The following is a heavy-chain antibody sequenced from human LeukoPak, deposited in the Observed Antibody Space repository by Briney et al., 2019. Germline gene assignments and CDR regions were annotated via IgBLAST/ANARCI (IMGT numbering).Heavy chain of an antibody. V-gene: IGHV4-34*01. D-gene: IGHD6-19*01. CDR3: ARGIGIAVAGPFDY. J-gene: IGHJ4*02. Sequence: SETLSLSCAVHGGSFSGYYWSWIRQPPGKGLEWIGEINHSGSTNYNPSLKSRVTISVDTSKNQFSLKLSSVTAADTAVYYCARGIGIAVAGPFDYWGQGTLVTVSS. CDR2: INHSGST. CDR1: GGSFSGYY.